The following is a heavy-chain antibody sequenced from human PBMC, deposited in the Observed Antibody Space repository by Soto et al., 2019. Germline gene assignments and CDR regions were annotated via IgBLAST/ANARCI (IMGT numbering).Heavy chain of an antibody. D-gene: IGHD3-22*01. CDR2: IYYRGST. J-gene: IGHJ4*02. CDR3: AGDYESSGYISY. V-gene: IGHV4-30-4*01. Sequence: QVQLQESGPGLVKPSQTLSLTCTVSGGSISSSDYYWSWLRQPPGRGLEWIGYIYYRGSTYYNPSLRSRVAISVDTPKSQFSLKLSSVTAADTAVHFCAGDYESSGYISYWGQGTLVTVSS. CDR1: GGSISSSDYY.